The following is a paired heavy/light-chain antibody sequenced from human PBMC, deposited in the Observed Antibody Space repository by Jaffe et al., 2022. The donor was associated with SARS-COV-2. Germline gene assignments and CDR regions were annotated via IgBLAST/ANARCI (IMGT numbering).Light chain of an antibody. Sequence: SYVLTQPPSVSVAPGQTARITCGGNNIGSKSVHWYQQKPGQAPVLVVYDDSDRPSGIPERFSGSNSGNTATLTISRVEAGDEADYYCQVWDSSSDRVVFGGGTKLTVL. CDR1: NIGSKS. J-gene: IGLJ2*01. CDR3: QVWDSSSDRVV. V-gene: IGLV3-21*02. CDR2: DDS.
Heavy chain of an antibody. CDR1: GYTFTSYD. CDR2: MNPNSGNT. V-gene: IGHV1-8*01. Sequence: QVQLVQSGAEVKKPGASVKVSCKASGYTFTSYDINWVRQATGQGLEWMGWMNPNSGNTGYAQKFQGRVTMTRNTSISTAYMELSSLRSEDTAVYYCAMREIVGTYYYGMDVWGQGTTVTVSS. CDR3: AMREIVGTYYYGMDV. J-gene: IGHJ6*02. D-gene: IGHD1-1*01.